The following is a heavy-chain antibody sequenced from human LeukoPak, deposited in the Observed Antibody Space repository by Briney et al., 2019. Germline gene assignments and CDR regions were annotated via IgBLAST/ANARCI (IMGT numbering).Heavy chain of an antibody. D-gene: IGHD3-9*01. Sequence: PSETLSLTCTVSGGSISSGGYYWSWIRQHPGKGLEWIGYIYYSGSTYYNPSLKSRVTISVDTSKNQFSLKLSSVTAADTAVYYCASSYDILTGFDYWGQGTLDTVSS. J-gene: IGHJ4*02. CDR2: IYYSGST. CDR1: GGSISSGGYY. V-gene: IGHV4-31*03. CDR3: ASSYDILTGFDY.